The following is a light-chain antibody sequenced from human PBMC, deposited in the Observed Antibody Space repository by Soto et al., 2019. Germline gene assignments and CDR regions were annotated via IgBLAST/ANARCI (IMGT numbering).Light chain of an antibody. CDR1: QSVSTS. CDR3: QVRDVWPS. CDR2: DAS. V-gene: IGKV3-11*01. Sequence: EIVLTPSPVTLSLSQGERAVLSCRASQSVSTSLAWYQHKPGQAPRLFIYDASKRAPGVPARFSGSGSGTDFTLTISSLEPEDFAVYYCQVRDVWPSFGQGTKVDIK. J-gene: IGKJ1*01.